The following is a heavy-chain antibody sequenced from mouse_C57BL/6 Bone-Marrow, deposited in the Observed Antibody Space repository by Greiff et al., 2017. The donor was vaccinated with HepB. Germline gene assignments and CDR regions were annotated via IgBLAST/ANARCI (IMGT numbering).Heavy chain of an antibody. CDR3: TKYYSNYD. CDR2: IDPENGDT. CDR1: GFNIKDDY. D-gene: IGHD2-5*01. V-gene: IGHV14-4*01. Sequence: EVQLVESGAELVRPGASVKLSCTASGFNIKDDYMHWVKQRPEQGLEWIGWIDPENGDTEYASKFQGKATITADTSSNTAYLQLSSLTSEDTAVYYCTKYYSNYDWGQGTLVTVSA. J-gene: IGHJ3*01.